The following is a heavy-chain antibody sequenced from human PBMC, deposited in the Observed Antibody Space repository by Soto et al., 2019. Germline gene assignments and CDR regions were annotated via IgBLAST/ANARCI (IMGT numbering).Heavy chain of an antibody. CDR3: AKGISSGWYSQEYYFDY. J-gene: IGHJ4*02. D-gene: IGHD6-19*01. CDR1: GFTFSSYA. V-gene: IGHV3-23*01. Sequence: GGSLRLSCAASGFTFSSYAMSWVRQAPGKGLEWVSAISGSGGSTYYADSVKGRFTISRDNSKNTLYLQMNSLRAEDTAVYYCAKGISSGWYSQEYYFDYWGQGTLVTVSS. CDR2: ISGSGGST.